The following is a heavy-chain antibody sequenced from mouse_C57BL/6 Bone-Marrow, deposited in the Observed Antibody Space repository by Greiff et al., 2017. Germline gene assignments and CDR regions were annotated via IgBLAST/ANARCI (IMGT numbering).Heavy chain of an antibody. CDR2: IDPSDSYT. J-gene: IGHJ3*01. V-gene: IGHV1-69*01. CDR3: ARDYYDYDDWFAY. D-gene: IGHD2-4*01. CDR1: GYTFTSYW. Sequence: QVQLQQPGAELVMPGASVKLSCKASGYTFTSYWMPWVKQRPGQGLEWIGEIDPSDSYTNYNQKFKGKSTLTVDKSSSTAYMQLSSLTSEDSAVYYCARDYYDYDDWFAYWGQGTLVTVSA.